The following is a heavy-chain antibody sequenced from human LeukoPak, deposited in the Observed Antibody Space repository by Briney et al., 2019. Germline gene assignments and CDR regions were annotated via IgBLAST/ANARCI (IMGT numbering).Heavy chain of an antibody. CDR2: IYTSGST. V-gene: IGHV4-61*02. D-gene: IGHD2-21*02. CDR1: GGSISSGSYY. Sequence: KPSETLSLTCSVSGGSISSGSYYWSWIRQPAGKGLEWIGRIYTSGSTNYNPSLKSRVTISVDTSKNQFSLKLSSVTAADTAVYYCARVPSYYCGGDCYYFDYWGQGTLVTVSS. J-gene: IGHJ4*02. CDR3: ARVPSYYCGGDCYYFDY.